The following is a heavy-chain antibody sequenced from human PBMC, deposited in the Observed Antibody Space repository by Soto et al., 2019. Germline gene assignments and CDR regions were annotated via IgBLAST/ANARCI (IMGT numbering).Heavy chain of an antibody. CDR2: ITGSGGTT. CDR3: AKVDVSTAGSFDY. CDR1: GFTFSSYA. D-gene: IGHD6-13*01. V-gene: IGHV3-23*01. Sequence: PGGSLRLSCVGSGFTFSSYAMSWVRQAPGKGLEWVSAITGSGGTTYYADSMKGRSTISRDNSKNTVYLQMNSLSVGDTAVYLCAKVDVSTAGSFDYWGQGALVTVSS. J-gene: IGHJ4*02.